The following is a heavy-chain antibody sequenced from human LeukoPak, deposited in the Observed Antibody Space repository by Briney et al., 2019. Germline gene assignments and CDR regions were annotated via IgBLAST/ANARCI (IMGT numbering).Heavy chain of an antibody. V-gene: IGHV4-31*03. J-gene: IGHJ4*02. Sequence: SETLSLTCTVSGGSISSGGYYWSWIRQHPGKGLEWIGYIYYSGSTYYNPSLKSRVTISADTSKNQFCLKLSSVTAADTAVYYCASRIRMVRGVIIIFDYWGQGTLVTVSS. CDR2: IYYSGST. D-gene: IGHD3-10*01. CDR1: GGSISSGGYY. CDR3: ASRIRMVRGVIIIFDY.